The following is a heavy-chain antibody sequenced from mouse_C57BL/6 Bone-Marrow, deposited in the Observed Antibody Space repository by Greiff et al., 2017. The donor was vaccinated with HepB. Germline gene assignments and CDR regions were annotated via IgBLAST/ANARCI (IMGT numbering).Heavy chain of an antibody. CDR1: GYAFSSSW. D-gene: IGHD1-1*01. V-gene: IGHV1-82*01. J-gene: IGHJ4*01. CDR2: IYPGDGDT. CDR3: ARRGSCYYYAIDY. Sequence: QVQLKQSGPELVKPGASVKISCKASGYAFSSSWMNWVKQRPGKGLEWIGRIYPGDGDTNYNGKFKGKATLTADKSSSTAYMQLSSLTSEDSAVYICARRGSCYYYAIDYWGQGTSVTVSS.